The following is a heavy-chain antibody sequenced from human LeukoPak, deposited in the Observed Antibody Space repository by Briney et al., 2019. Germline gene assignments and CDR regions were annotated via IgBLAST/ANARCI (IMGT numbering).Heavy chain of an antibody. Sequence: GGSLRLSCAASGFTISNYWMHWVRQAPGKGLVWVSRISSDGTNTNYADSVKGRFTISRDNAKNTLYLQMNSLGAEDTAVYYCARARYGSGSYIDYWGQGTLVTVSS. CDR3: ARARYGSGSYIDY. V-gene: IGHV3-74*01. CDR1: GFTISNYW. CDR2: ISSDGTNT. J-gene: IGHJ4*02. D-gene: IGHD3-10*01.